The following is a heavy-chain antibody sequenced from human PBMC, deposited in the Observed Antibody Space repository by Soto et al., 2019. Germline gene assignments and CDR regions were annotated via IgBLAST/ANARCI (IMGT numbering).Heavy chain of an antibody. Sequence: ESGGGVVQPGRSLRLSCAASGFTFSSYGMHWVRQAPGKGLEWVAVISYDGSNKYYADSVKGRFTISRDNSKNTLYLQMNSLRAEDTAVYYCAKDRQDLSYVVGFWGQGTLVTVSS. J-gene: IGHJ4*02. CDR2: ISYDGSNK. CDR1: GFTFSSYG. D-gene: IGHD1-26*01. CDR3: AKDRQDLSYVVGF. V-gene: IGHV3-30*18.